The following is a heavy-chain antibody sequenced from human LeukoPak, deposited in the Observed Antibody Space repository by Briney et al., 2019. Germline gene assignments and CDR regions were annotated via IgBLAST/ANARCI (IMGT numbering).Heavy chain of an antibody. J-gene: IGHJ4*02. Sequence: PGGPLRLSCVVSGFTFSDHYIDWVRQAPGKGLEWIGEVHKSGSTNYYPSLQSRVTISIDKSKNQIALELTSVTAADTAVYYCAKEIVGAPTPGAYWGQGILVTVSS. V-gene: IGHV4-34*01. D-gene: IGHD1-26*01. CDR2: VHKSGST. CDR1: GFTFSDHY. CDR3: AKEIVGAPTPGAY.